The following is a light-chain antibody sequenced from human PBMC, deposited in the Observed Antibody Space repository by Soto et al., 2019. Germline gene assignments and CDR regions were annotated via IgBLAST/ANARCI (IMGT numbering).Light chain of an antibody. CDR1: QSISSW. CDR3: QQYNSYWT. V-gene: IGKV1-5*01. CDR2: DAS. J-gene: IGKJ1*01. Sequence: DIQMTQSPSTLSASVGDRVTITCRASQSISSWLAWYQQKPGKAPKLLIYDASSLESGVPSRFNGSGSGTEFTLTISSLXXXXFATYYCQQYNSYWTFGQGTKVEIK.